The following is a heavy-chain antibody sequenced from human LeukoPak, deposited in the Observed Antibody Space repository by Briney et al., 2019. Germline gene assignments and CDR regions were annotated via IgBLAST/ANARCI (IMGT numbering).Heavy chain of an antibody. CDR3: ARELLLPMTTVTTVYFDY. J-gene: IGHJ4*02. D-gene: IGHD4-17*01. V-gene: IGHV1-69*05. Sequence: SVKVSCKASGGTFSSYAIRWVRQAPGQGLEWMGRIIPIFGTANYAQKFQGRVTITTDESTSTAYMELSSLRSEDTAVYYCARELLLPMTTVTTVYFDYWGQGALVTVSS. CDR2: IIPIFGTA. CDR1: GGTFSSYA.